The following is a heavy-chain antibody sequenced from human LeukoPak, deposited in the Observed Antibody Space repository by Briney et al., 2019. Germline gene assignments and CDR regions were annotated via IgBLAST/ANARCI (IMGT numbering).Heavy chain of an antibody. CDR2: INHSGST. CDR1: GGSFSGYY. CDR3: ARGPRRFLGLGAY. J-gene: IGHJ4*02. D-gene: IGHD3-16*01. V-gene: IGHV4-34*01. Sequence: SETLSLTCAVYGGSFSGYYWSWIRQPPGKGLEWIGEINHSGSTNYNPSLKSRVTISVDTSKNQFSLKLSSVTAADTAVYYCARGPRRFLGLGAYWGQGTLDTVSS.